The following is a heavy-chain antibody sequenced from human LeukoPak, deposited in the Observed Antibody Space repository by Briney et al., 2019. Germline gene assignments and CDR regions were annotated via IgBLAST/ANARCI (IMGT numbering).Heavy chain of an antibody. D-gene: IGHD7-27*01. CDR1: GYTFTGYY. J-gene: IGHJ4*02. CDR3: ARGPHWDPHFDY. CDR2: INPNSGGT. V-gene: IGHV1-2*02. Sequence: ASVKVSCKASGYTFTGYYMHWVRQAPGQGLEGMGWINPNSGGTNYAQTFQGRVTMTRDTSISTAYMELSRLRSDDTAVYYCARGPHWDPHFDYWGQGTLVTVSS.